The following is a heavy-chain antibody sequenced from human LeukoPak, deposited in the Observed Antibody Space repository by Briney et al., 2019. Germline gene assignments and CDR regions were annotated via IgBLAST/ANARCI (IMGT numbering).Heavy chain of an antibody. D-gene: IGHD2-15*01. J-gene: IGHJ4*02. CDR3: ARDRGDCRGGSCYFDY. V-gene: IGHV3-23*01. CDR2: INTSGGST. Sequence: GGSLRLSCAASRFTFSSYGMSWVRQTPGKGLEWVSAINTSGGSTYYADSVKGRFTISRDNSKNTLWLQMSSLRAEDTAVYFCARDRGDCRGGSCYFDYWGQGTLVTVSS. CDR1: RFTFSSYG.